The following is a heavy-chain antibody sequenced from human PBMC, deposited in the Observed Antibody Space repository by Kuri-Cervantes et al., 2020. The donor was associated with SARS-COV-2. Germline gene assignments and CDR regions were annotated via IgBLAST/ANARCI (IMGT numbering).Heavy chain of an antibody. CDR1: GATFSTYG. CDR3: AREDIVVVPAAIRYYYYYMDV. D-gene: IGHD2-2*01. CDR2: IIPFFGTP. Sequence: SVKVSCKASGATFSTYGFSWVRQAPGQGLEWMGGIIPFFGTPNYAQKFQGRVTITADESTSTAYMELSSLRSEDTAVYYCAREDIVVVPAAIRYYYYYMDVWGKGTTVTVSS. V-gene: IGHV1-69*13. J-gene: IGHJ6*03.